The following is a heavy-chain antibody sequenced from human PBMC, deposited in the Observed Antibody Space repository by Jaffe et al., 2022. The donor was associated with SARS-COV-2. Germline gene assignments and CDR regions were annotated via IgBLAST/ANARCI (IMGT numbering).Heavy chain of an antibody. V-gene: IGHV3-30-3*01. CDR1: GFTFSSYA. CDR3: ARDLGYSYGYYYGMDV. CDR2: ISYDGSNK. D-gene: IGHD5-18*01. Sequence: QVQLVESGGGVVQPGRSLRLSCAASGFTFSSYAMHWVRQAPGKGLEWVAVISYDGSNKYYADSVKGRFTISRDNSKNTLYLQMNSLRAEDTAVYYCARDLGYSYGYYYGMDVWGQGTTVTVSS. J-gene: IGHJ6*02.